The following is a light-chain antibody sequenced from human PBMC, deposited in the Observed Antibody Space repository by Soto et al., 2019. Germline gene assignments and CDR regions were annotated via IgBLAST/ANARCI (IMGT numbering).Light chain of an antibody. CDR1: SSDVVGYNY. V-gene: IGLV2-14*03. J-gene: IGLJ1*01. CDR3: YSYTTSNTRQIV. CDR2: DVS. Sequence: QSALTQPASVSGSPGQSITISCTGTSSDVVGYNYVSWYQHHPGKAPKLMIYDVSNRPSGVSNRFSGSKSGNTASLTISGLQPEDEADYYCYSYTTSNTRQIVFGTGTKVTVL.